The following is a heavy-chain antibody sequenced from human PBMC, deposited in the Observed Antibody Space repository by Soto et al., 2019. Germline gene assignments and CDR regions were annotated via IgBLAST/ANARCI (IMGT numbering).Heavy chain of an antibody. CDR3: AHIVVADLGYYFDY. CDR2: IYWDDDK. D-gene: IGHD5-12*01. J-gene: IGHJ4*02. Sequence: QITLKESGPTLVKPTQTLTLTCTFSGLSLSSTRMAVSWIRQPPGKALEWLALIYWDDDKRYSPFLKSRLTITKDTSKNQVVLTMSNMDPVDTARYYCAHIVVADLGYYFDYWGQGTLVTVSP. V-gene: IGHV2-5*02. CDR1: GLSLSSTRMA.